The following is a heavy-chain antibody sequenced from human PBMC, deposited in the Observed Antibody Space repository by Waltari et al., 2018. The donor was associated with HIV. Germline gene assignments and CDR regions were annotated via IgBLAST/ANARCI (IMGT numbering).Heavy chain of an antibody. D-gene: IGHD1-26*01. V-gene: IGHV3-30*01. CDR1: GFTFSSYA. CDR3: AKSRYSGSYPAFDI. CDR2: ISYDGRNK. J-gene: IGHJ3*02. Sequence: QVQLVESGGGVVQPGRSLRLSCAASGFTFSSYAMHWVRQAPGKGLGGVGVISYDGRNKYYAESVKGRLTIARDNSKNTLYLQMNSLRAEDTAVYYCAKSRYSGSYPAFDIWGQGTMVTVSS.